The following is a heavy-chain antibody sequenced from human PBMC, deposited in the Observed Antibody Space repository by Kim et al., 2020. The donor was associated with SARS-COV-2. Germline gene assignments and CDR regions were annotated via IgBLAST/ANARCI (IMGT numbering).Heavy chain of an antibody. D-gene: IGHD3-22*01. CDR3: WRVAGDSSGYYLFDY. CDR2: INWNGGST. CDR1: GFTFDDYG. J-gene: IGHJ4*01. V-gene: IGHV3-20*01. Sequence: GGSLRLSCAASGFTFDDYGMSWVRQAPGKGLEWVSGINWNGGSTGYADPVLGRFTIFRVNAKNSLFLQMNSLRAEDTALFHCWRVAGDSSGYYLFDYWG.